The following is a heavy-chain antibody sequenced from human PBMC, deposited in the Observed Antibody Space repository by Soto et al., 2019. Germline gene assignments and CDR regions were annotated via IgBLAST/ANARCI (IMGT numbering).Heavy chain of an antibody. D-gene: IGHD7-27*01. CDR3: AKEVSLGSTVDLGY. CDR1: GFTFTILA. Sequence: EVQLLESGGDLVQPGGSLRLSCAASGFTFTILAMSWVRQSPGKGLEWVSTISGSGGSTYYADAVKGRFTISRDNSMGTLYLQMKSLRVEDTAIYYCAKEVSLGSTVDLGYWGQGTLVTVSS. J-gene: IGHJ4*02. V-gene: IGHV3-23*01. CDR2: ISGSGGST.